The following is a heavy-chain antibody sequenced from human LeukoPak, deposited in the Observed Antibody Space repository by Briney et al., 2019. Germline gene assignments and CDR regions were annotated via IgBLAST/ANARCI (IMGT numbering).Heavy chain of an antibody. V-gene: IGHV4-34*01. Sequence: SETLSLTCAVYGGSFSGYYWSWIRQPPGKGLEWIGEINHSGSTNYNPSLKSRVTISVDTSKNQFSLKLSSVTAADTAVYYCARFSGDYVWGSYRYTRKINFDYWGQGTLVTVSS. CDR3: ARFSGDYVWGSYRYTRKINFDY. CDR1: GGSFSGYY. CDR2: INHSGST. J-gene: IGHJ4*02. D-gene: IGHD3-16*02.